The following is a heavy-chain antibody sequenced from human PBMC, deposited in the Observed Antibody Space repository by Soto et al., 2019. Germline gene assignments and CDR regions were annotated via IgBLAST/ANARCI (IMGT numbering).Heavy chain of an antibody. CDR2: TYYRSKWYN. D-gene: IGHD7-27*01. J-gene: IGHJ4*02. CDR3: ARGLTGNFDY. CDR1: GDSGSSNRAA. Sequence: SQTLSLTCAISGDSGSSNRAAWNWIRQSPSRGLEWLGRTYYRSKWYNDYTVSVKSRISINPDTSKNQFSLQLNSVTPEDTTVYYCARGLTGNFDYWGQGTLLTVSS. V-gene: IGHV6-1*01.